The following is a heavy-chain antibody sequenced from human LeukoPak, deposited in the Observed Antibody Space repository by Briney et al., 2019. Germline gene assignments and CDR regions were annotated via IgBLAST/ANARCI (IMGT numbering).Heavy chain of an antibody. V-gene: IGHV4-34*01. D-gene: IGHD2-2*01. J-gene: IGHJ6*03. CDR1: GGSFSGYY. CDR3: ASIACSTSCYAPRSYYYYYYMDV. Sequence: PSETLCLTCAVYGGSFSGYYWSWIRQPPGKGLEWIGEINHSGSTNYNPSLKSRVTISVDTSKNQFSLKLSSVTAADTAVYYCASIACSTSCYAPRSYYYYYYMDVWGKGTTVTVSS. CDR2: INHSGST.